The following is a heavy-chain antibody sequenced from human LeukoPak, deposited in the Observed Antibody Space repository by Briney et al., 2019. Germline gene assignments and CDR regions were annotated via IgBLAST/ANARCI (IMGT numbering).Heavy chain of an antibody. J-gene: IGHJ4*02. V-gene: IGHV1-58*02. CDR3: AAVFGSGYYYYFDY. CDR2: LAVGSGNT. D-gene: IGHD3-22*01. Sequence: ASVKVCCKASGFSFSSSSMQWVRQARGQRLEWIGWLAVGSGNTNYAQKFQGRVTITRDMSTSTAYTELSSLRSEDTALYYCAAVFGSGYYYYFDYWGQGSLVTVSS. CDR1: GFSFSSSS.